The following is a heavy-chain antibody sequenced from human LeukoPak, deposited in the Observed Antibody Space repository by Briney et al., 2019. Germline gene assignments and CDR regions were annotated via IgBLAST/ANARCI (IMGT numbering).Heavy chain of an antibody. J-gene: IGHJ3*02. CDR2: IYTSGST. CDR1: GGFISSYY. V-gene: IGHV4-4*07. D-gene: IGHD3-3*01. CDR3: AGSGYSLDAFDI. Sequence: PSETLSLTCTVSGGFISSYYWSWLRQPAGKGLEWIGRIYTSGSTNYNPSLKSRVTISVDKSKNQFSLKLSSVTAADTAVYYCAGSGYSLDAFDIWGQGTMVTVSS.